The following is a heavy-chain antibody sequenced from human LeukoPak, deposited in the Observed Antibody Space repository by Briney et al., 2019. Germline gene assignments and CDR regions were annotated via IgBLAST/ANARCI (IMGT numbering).Heavy chain of an antibody. CDR3: ARVDAYCGGDCYYGMDV. D-gene: IGHD2-21*01. J-gene: IGHJ6*02. V-gene: IGHV4-59*01. Sequence: SETLSLTCTVSGGSINSYYWSWIRQPPGKGLEWIGYVDHSGSTSYNPSLKSRVTMSVDTSKNQFSLKLSSVTAADTAVYYCARVDAYCGGDCYYGMDVWGQGTTVTVSS. CDR2: VDHSGST. CDR1: GGSINSYY.